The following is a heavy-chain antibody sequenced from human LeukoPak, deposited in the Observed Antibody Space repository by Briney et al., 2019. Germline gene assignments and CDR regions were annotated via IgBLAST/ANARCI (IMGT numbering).Heavy chain of an antibody. Sequence: SETLSLTCTVSGGSISTFYWSWIRQPAGKGLEWIGRIHTSGSTNYNPSLRSRVTMSVDTSKNQFSLKLSSVTAADTAVYYCVRLLWDGYSTTYNWFEPWGEGNLVTVSS. V-gene: IGHV4-4*07. CDR2: IHTSGST. J-gene: IGHJ5*02. CDR1: GGSISTFY. D-gene: IGHD3-3*01. CDR3: VRLLWDGYSTTYNWFEP.